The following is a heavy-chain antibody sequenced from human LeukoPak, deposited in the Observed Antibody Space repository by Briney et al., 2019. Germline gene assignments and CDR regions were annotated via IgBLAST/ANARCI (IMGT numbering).Heavy chain of an antibody. J-gene: IGHJ4*02. CDR1: GGSFSGYY. CDR3: ARAMVRGVPVIGY. D-gene: IGHD3-10*01. CDR2: INHSGST. Sequence: SETLSLTCAVYGGSFSGYYWSWIRQPPGKGLEWIGEINHSGSTNYNPSLKSRVTISVDTSKNQFFLKLSSVTAADTAVYYCARAMVRGVPVIGYWGQGTLVTVSS. V-gene: IGHV4-34*01.